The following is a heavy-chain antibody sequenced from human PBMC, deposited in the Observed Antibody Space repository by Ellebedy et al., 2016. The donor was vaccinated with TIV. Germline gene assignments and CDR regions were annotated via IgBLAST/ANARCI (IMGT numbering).Heavy chain of an antibody. CDR3: ASSRYHYYLGNTIFFY. CDR2: INSDGSST. J-gene: IGHJ4*02. Sequence: GESLKISCAASGFTFSSYWMHWVRQAPGKGLVWVSRINSDGSSTSYADSVKGRFTISRDNAKNTLYLQMNSLRAEDTAVYYCASSRYHYYLGNTIFFYWGQGTLVTVAS. D-gene: IGHD3-10*01. V-gene: IGHV3-74*01. CDR1: GFTFSSYW.